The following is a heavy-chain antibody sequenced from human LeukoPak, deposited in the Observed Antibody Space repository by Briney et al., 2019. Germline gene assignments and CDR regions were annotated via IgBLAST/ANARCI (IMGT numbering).Heavy chain of an antibody. V-gene: IGHV4-39*07. Sequence: SETLSLTCTVSGASISSSIYYWGWIRQPPGKGLEWIGNFHYSGTTYFNPSLKSRVTISVGTSKIQFSLRLTSVTAADTAVYYCARVEVIGSTRYFDYWGQGAMVSVSS. CDR3: ARVEVIGSTRYFDY. CDR1: GASISSSIYY. J-gene: IGHJ4*02. D-gene: IGHD3-16*02. CDR2: FHYSGTT.